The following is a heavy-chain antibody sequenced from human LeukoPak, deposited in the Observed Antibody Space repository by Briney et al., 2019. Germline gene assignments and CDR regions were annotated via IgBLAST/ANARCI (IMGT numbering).Heavy chain of an antibody. Sequence: ASVNVSCKASGYTFTSYGISWVRQAPGQGLEWMGWISAYNGNTNYAQKLQGRVTMTTDTSTSTAYMELRSLRSDDTAVYYCARAYCSGGSCYSDYWGQGTLVTVSS. D-gene: IGHD2-15*01. CDR1: GYTFTSYG. V-gene: IGHV1-18*01. CDR3: ARAYCSGGSCYSDY. CDR2: ISAYNGNT. J-gene: IGHJ4*02.